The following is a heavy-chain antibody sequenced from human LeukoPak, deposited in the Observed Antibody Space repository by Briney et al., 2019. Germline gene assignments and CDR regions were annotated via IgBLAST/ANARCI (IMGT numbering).Heavy chain of an antibody. V-gene: IGHV3-30-3*01. CDR2: ISYDGSNK. D-gene: IGHD3-9*01. Sequence: GGSLRLSCAASGFTFSSYAMHWVRQAPGKGLEWVAVISYDGSNKYYADSVKGRFTISRDNSKNTLYLQMNSLRAEDTAVYYCAKVDSFDWFPWYFDYWGQGTLVTVSS. CDR1: GFTFSSYA. J-gene: IGHJ4*02. CDR3: AKVDSFDWFPWYFDY.